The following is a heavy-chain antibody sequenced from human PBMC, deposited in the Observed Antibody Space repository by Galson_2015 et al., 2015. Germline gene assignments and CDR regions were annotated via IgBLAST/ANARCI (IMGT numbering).Heavy chain of an antibody. D-gene: IGHD4-17*01. J-gene: IGHJ1*01. Sequence: ATPFLACPVSGGSISSSYWRRLQPPPGGGLEWIGYIYYSSSTNFKPSLKRRVTISVDMSKNHFSLKLSAVTAADTAVYFCESENYGDYGYFELWGQGTLVTVSS. CDR2: IYYSSST. CDR1: GGSISSSY. CDR3: ESENYGDYGYFEL. V-gene: IGHV4-59*01.